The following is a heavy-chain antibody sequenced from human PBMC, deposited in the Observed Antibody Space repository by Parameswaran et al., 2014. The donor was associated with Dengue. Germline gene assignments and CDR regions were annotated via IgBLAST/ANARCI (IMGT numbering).Heavy chain of an antibody. CDR3: ARDENPRYYYDSSGYFYY. V-gene: IGHV1-69*01. D-gene: IGHD3-22*01. Sequence: WVRQAPGQGLEWMGGIIPILGTANYAQKFQGRVTITADESTSTAYMELSSLRSEDTAVYYCARDENPRYYYDSSGYFYYWGQGTLVTVSS. CDR2: IIPILGTA. J-gene: IGHJ4*02.